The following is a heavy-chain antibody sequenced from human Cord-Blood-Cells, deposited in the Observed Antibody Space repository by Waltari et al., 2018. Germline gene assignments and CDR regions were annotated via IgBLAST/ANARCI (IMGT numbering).Heavy chain of an antibody. V-gene: IGHV4-34*01. J-gene: IGHJ2*01. CDR1: GGSFSGYY. D-gene: IGHD2-2*01. Sequence: QVQLQQWGAGLLKPSETLSLTCAVYGGSFSGYYWSWIRQPPGKGLEWIGEINHSGSTIYNPSLKSRVTISVDTSKNQFSLKLSSVTAADTAVYYCARPTVPAATAYFDLWGRGTLVTVSS. CDR3: ARPTVPAATAYFDL. CDR2: INHSGST.